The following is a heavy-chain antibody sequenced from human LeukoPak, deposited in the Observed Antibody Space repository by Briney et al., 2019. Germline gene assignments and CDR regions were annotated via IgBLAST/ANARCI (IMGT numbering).Heavy chain of an antibody. CDR3: AKDMGLAIYGSGSYDY. V-gene: IGHV3-20*04. Sequence: GGSLRLSCAASGFTFDDYGMSWVRQAPGKGLEWVSNINWNGDSTGYADSVKGRFIISRDNAKNFLYLQMNSLRAEDMALYYCAKDMGLAIYGSGSYDYWGQGTLVTVSS. CDR1: GFTFDDYG. J-gene: IGHJ4*02. D-gene: IGHD3-10*01. CDR2: INWNGDST.